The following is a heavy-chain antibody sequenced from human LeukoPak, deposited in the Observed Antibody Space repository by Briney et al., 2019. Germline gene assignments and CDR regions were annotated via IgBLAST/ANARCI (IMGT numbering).Heavy chain of an antibody. V-gene: IGHV3-7*01. CDR3: AKSNAARDASGSDY. CDR2: INQDGSET. D-gene: IGHD3-10*01. CDR1: GFTFSSYW. Sequence: GGSLKLSCAASGFTFSSYWMGWVRQAPGKGLEWVANINQDGSETYYVDSVEGRITISRDNAKNSLYLQMNSLRAEDTAVYFCAKSNAARDASGSDYWGQGTLVTVSS. J-gene: IGHJ4*02.